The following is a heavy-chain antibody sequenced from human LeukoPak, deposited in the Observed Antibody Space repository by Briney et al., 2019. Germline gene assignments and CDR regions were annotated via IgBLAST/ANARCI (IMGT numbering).Heavy chain of an antibody. V-gene: IGHV4-39*07. CDR1: GGSISSSSYY. D-gene: IGHD3-22*01. J-gene: IGHJ4*02. CDR2: IYYSGST. CDR3: ARDYQYYYDSSGCFDY. Sequence: PSETLSLTCTVSGGSISSSSYYWGWIRQPPGKGLEWIGSIYYSGSTYYNPSLKSRVTISVDTSKNQFFLKLSSVTAADTAVYYCARDYQYYYDSSGCFDYWGQGTLVTVSS.